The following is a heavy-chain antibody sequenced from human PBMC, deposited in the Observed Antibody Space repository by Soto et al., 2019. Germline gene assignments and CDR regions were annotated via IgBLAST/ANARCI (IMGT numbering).Heavy chain of an antibody. Sequence: PSETLSLTCAVYGGSFSGYYWSWIRQPPGKGLEWIGEINHSGSTNYNPSLKSRVTISVGTSKNQFSLKLSSVTAADTAVYYCARNTVFWSGYPHKAFDPWGQGTLVTVSS. V-gene: IGHV4-34*01. CDR3: ARNTVFWSGYPHKAFDP. CDR1: GGSFSGYY. D-gene: IGHD3-3*01. CDR2: INHSGST. J-gene: IGHJ5*02.